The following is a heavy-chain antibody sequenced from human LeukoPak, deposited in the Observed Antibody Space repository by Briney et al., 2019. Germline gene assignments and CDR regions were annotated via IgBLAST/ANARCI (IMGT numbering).Heavy chain of an antibody. CDR3: AKGPYSGSYYALFY. Sequence: GGSLRLSCAASGFTFSSYAMHWVRQAPGKGLEWVSAISGSGGSTYYADSVKGRFTISRDNSKNTLYLQMNSLRAEDTAVYYCAKGPYSGSYYALFYWGQGTLVTVSS. CDR1: GFTFSSYA. CDR2: ISGSGGST. J-gene: IGHJ4*02. D-gene: IGHD1-26*01. V-gene: IGHV3-23*01.